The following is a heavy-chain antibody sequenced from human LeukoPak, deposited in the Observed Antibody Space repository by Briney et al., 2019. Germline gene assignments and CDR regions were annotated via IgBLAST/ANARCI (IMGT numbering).Heavy chain of an antibody. CDR2: ISSSGDST. Sequence: GSLRLSCAASGFTFSSYAMSWVRQAPGMRLEWVSTISSSGDSTNYADSVEGRFTISRDNSKNTVYLQMDSLRVEDTAVYYCGKTTTGYSSGRYPGWPVDYWGQGTLVTVSS. J-gene: IGHJ4*02. CDR3: GKTTTGYSSGRYPGWPVDY. D-gene: IGHD6-19*01. V-gene: IGHV3-23*01. CDR1: GFTFSSYA.